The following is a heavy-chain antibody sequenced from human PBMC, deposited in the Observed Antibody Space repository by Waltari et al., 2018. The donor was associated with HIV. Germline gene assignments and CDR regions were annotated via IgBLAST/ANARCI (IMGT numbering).Heavy chain of an antibody. D-gene: IGHD4-4*01. CDR2: LYYSGKT. J-gene: IGHJ4*02. CDR1: RGPWNCTAFY. CDR3: ASGWVRSNKYPPGIFDF. Sequence: QLHAGRPGRVKSPENLHLTRTDSRGPWNCTAFYWVCTGPPPGKWLQWFGSLYYSGKTFYNPSLEGRVTFSVDTPKRQFSLKVDSVTVTDTAVYYCASGWVRSNKYPPGIFDFWGQGALITVSS. V-gene: IGHV4-39*01.